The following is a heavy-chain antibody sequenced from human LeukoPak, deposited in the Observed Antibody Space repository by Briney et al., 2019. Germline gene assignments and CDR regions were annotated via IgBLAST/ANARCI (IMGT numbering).Heavy chain of an antibody. J-gene: IGHJ4*02. CDR2: IKEDGSTI. Sequence: GGSLRLSCEVSGFTFSNYWMSWVRLAPGKGLEWVANIKEDGSTIHYVDSVKGRFTISRDNAKNSLYLQMNSLRAEDTAVYYCASGTYYYGSGSYYTPPFDYWGQGTLVTVSS. D-gene: IGHD3-10*01. CDR3: ASGTYYYGSGSYYTPPFDY. CDR1: GFTFSNYW. V-gene: IGHV3-7*01.